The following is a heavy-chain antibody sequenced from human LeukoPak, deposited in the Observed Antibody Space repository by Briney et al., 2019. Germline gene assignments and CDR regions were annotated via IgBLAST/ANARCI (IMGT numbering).Heavy chain of an antibody. J-gene: IGHJ5*02. CDR2: IYYSGST. CDR3: ARDTSWNWFDP. CDR1: GGSISSYY. V-gene: IGHV4-59*01. Sequence: SETLSLTCTVSGGSISSYYWSWIRQPPGKGLDWIGYIYYSGSTNYNPSLKSRVTISVDTSKNQFSLKLSSVTAADTAVYYCARDTSWNWFDPWGQGTLVTVSS. D-gene: IGHD6-6*01.